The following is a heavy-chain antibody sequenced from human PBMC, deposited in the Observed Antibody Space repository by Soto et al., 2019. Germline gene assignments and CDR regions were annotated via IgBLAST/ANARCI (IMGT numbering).Heavy chain of an antibody. V-gene: IGHV4-34*01. CDR2: INHRGST. D-gene: IGHD3-10*01. CDR1: GGSFSGHY. J-gene: IGHJ6*02. CDR3: AREDDGGGRDYYILDF. Sequence: SGTLSLTCAVYGGSFSGHYWSWIRQYPGKGLEWIAEINHRGSTNYNPSLKSRVTMSVDTSKNQFSLQLSSVTAADTVVYFCAREDDGGGRDYYILDFWGQGTTVTVSS.